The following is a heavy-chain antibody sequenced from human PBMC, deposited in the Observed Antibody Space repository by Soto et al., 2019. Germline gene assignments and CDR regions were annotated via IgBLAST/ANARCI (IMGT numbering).Heavy chain of an antibody. D-gene: IGHD3-9*01. V-gene: IGHV1-8*02. CDR1: GYTFTSYG. CDR3: ARGPTYDILTGYYLYYYYYYMDV. Sequence: ASVKVSCKASGYTFTSYGISWVRQAPGQGLEWMGWMNPNSGNTGYAQKFQGRVTMTRNTSISTAYMELSSLRSEDTAVHYCARGPTYDILTGYYLYYYYYYMDVWGKGTTVTV. CDR2: MNPNSGNT. J-gene: IGHJ6*03.